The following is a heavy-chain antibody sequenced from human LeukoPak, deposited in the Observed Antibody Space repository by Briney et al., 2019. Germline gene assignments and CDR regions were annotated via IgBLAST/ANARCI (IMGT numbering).Heavy chain of an antibody. Sequence: PGGSLRLSCAASGFTFGSYAMHWVRQAPGKGLEWVAVISRDGSNKYYIDSVKGRFTFSRDNSKNTLYLQMNSLRAEDTAVYYCARGEKYYDFWSGYQELDYWGQGTLVTVSS. V-gene: IGHV3-30*04. CDR2: ISRDGSNK. J-gene: IGHJ4*02. CDR3: ARGEKYYDFWSGYQELDY. D-gene: IGHD3-3*01. CDR1: GFTFGSYA.